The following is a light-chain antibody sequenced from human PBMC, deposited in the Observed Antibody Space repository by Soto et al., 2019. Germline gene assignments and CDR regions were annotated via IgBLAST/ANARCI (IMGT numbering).Light chain of an antibody. Sequence: EIVLTQSPATLSLSPGERVSLSCRASQSVDINLAWYQQKPGQAPRLLIYGASTRATDMPGRFSGRGSGTEFTLTISSLQSEDFATYYCQHYNSFSRTFGQGTKVDIK. CDR2: GAS. J-gene: IGKJ1*01. V-gene: IGKV3-15*01. CDR1: QSVDIN. CDR3: QHYNSFSRT.